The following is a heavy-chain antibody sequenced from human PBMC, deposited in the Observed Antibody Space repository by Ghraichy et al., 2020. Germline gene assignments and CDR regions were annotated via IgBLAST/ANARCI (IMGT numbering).Heavy chain of an antibody. J-gene: IGHJ6*02. D-gene: IGHD3-3*01. CDR3: VKGSGPYDFWSGDKVGFYYGMDV. Sequence: GGSLRLSCGASRSTFSSYAMSWVRQAPGKGLEWVSGISGSGDNTFYADSVKGRFAISRDNSKNTLYLQMNSLRAEDTAVYYCVKGSGPYDFWSGDKVGFYYGMDVWGQGTTVTVSS. CDR1: RSTFSSYA. V-gene: IGHV3-23*01. CDR2: ISGSGDNT.